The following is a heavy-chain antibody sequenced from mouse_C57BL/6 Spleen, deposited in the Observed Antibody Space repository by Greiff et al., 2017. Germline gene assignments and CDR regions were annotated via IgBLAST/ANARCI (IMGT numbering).Heavy chain of an antibody. D-gene: IGHD2-4*01. Sequence: QVQLQQPGAELVKPGASVKLSCKASGYTFTSYWMHWVKQRPGQGLEWIGMIHPNSGSTNYNEKFKSKATLTADKSSSTAYMQLSSLTSEDSAVYYCARYDYDAGFDYWGQGTTLTVSS. V-gene: IGHV1-64*01. J-gene: IGHJ2*01. CDR3: ARYDYDAGFDY. CDR1: GYTFTSYW. CDR2: IHPNSGST.